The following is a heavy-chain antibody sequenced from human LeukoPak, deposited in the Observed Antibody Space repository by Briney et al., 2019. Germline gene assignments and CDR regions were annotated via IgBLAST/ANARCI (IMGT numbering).Heavy chain of an antibody. CDR3: ARDRAHGVPAAY. CDR1: GYTFTGYY. CDR2: INPNSGGT. Sequence: ASVKASCKASGYTFTGYYMHWVRQAPGQGLEWMGWINPNSGGTNYAQKFQGRVTMTRDTSISTAYMELSRLRSDDTAVYYCARDRAHGVPAAYWGQGTLVTVSS. J-gene: IGHJ4*02. V-gene: IGHV1-2*02. D-gene: IGHD3-10*01.